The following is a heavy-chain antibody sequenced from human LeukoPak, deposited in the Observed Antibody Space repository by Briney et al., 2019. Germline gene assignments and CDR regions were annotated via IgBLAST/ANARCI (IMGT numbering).Heavy chain of an antibody. J-gene: IGHJ4*02. CDR1: GGTFSSYA. V-gene: IGHV1-69*05. CDR2: IIPIFGTA. D-gene: IGHD5-18*01. Sequence: ASVKVSCKASGGTFSSYAISWVRQAPGQGLEWMGGIIPIFGTANYAQQFQGRVTITTDESTSTAYMELSSLRSEDTAVYYCARGLSVDTAMVKYFDYWGQGTLVTVSS. CDR3: ARGLSVDTAMVKYFDY.